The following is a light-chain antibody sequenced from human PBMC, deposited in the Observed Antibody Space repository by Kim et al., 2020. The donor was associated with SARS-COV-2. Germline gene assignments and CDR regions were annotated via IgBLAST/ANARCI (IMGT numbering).Light chain of an antibody. CDR3: QQYDNLPPLYT. CDR2: DAS. CDR1: QDIRNH. Sequence: DIQMTQSPSSLSASVGDRVTITCQASQDIRNHLNWYQQKPGKAPNLLIYDASNLETGVPSRFSGSGSGTHFTFTISGLQPEDIATYFCQQYDNLPPLYTFGQGTKLEI. J-gene: IGKJ2*01. V-gene: IGKV1-33*01.